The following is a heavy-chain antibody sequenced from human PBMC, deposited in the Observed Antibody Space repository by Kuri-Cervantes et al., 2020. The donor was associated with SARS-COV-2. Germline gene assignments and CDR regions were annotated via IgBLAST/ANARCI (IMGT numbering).Heavy chain of an antibody. CDR3: ARLGATKGSYYYGVDV. CDR1: GGSVSGYY. Sequence: SETLSLTCTVSGGSVSGYYWTWMRQPPGKGLEWIGNIHYSGSTNYNTSLDSRVTISVDTSKNQLSLRLSSATAADTAVYYCARLGATKGSYYYGVDVWGQGTTVNVSS. CDR2: IHYSGST. D-gene: IGHD1-26*01. J-gene: IGHJ6*02. V-gene: IGHV4-59*02.